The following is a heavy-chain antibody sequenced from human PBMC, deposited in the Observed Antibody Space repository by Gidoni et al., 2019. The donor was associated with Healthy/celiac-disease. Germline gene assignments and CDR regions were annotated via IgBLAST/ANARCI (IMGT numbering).Heavy chain of an antibody. Sequence: EVQLVESGGGLVQPGGSLRLPCAASGFAFSSYWMSWVRQAPGKGLEWVANIKQDGSEKYYVDSVKGRFTISRDNAKNSLYLQMNSRRAEDTAVYYCARGDIVAKYWGQGTLVTVSS. J-gene: IGHJ4*02. CDR3: ARGDIVAKY. CDR2: IKQDGSEK. D-gene: IGHD5-12*01. V-gene: IGHV3-7*04. CDR1: GFAFSSYW.